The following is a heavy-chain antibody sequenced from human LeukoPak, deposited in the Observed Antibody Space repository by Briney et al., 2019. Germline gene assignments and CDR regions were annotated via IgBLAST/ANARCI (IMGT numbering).Heavy chain of an antibody. CDR3: ARHMTTANNWFDP. J-gene: IGHJ5*02. Sequence: ASVTVSCKASGYTFTVYYMHWVRQAPGQGLEWMGWINPSSGGTNYAQKFQGRVTMTRDTSISTAYMELSRLISDDTAVYYCARHMTTANNWFDPWGQGTLVTVPS. CDR1: GYTFTVYY. D-gene: IGHD4-17*01. CDR2: INPSSGGT. V-gene: IGHV1-2*02.